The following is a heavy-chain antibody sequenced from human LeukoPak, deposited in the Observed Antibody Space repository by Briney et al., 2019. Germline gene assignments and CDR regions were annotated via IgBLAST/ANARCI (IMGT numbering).Heavy chain of an antibody. J-gene: IGHJ4*02. CDR3: ASLRGYCSGGSCYAYFDY. V-gene: IGHV4-59*08. CDR2: IYYSGST. CDR1: GGSISSYY. Sequence: SETLSLTCTVSGGSISSYYWSWIRQPPGKGLEWIGYIYYSGSTNYNPSLKSRVTISVDTSKNQFSLKLSSVTAADTAVYYCASLRGYCSGGSCYAYFDYWGQGTLVTVSS. D-gene: IGHD2-15*01.